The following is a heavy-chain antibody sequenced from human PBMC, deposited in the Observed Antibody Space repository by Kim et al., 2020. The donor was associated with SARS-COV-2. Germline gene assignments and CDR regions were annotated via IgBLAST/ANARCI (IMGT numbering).Heavy chain of an antibody. Sequence: SETLSLTCTVSGGSISSSSYYWGWIRQPPGKGLEWIGSIYYSGSTYYNPSLKSRVTISVDTSKNQFSLKLSSVTAADTAVYYCARLKGTSITILGVVIMGSYFDYWGQGTLVTVSS. J-gene: IGHJ4*02. V-gene: IGHV4-39*01. CDR3: ARLKGTSITILGVVIMGSYFDY. D-gene: IGHD3-3*01. CDR2: IYYSGST. CDR1: GGSISSSSYY.